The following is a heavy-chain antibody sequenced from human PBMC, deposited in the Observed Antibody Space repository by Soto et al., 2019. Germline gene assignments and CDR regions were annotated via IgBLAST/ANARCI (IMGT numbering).Heavy chain of an antibody. V-gene: IGHV3-33*01. Sequence: HPRGSLRLSGAAPGFTVSSYGMNWVRQAPGKGLEWVAVIWYDGSNKYYADSVKGRFTISRDNSKNTLYLQMNSLRAEDTAVYYCASQNYYDSSGYYHYYYYYGMDVWGQGTTVTVSS. CDR1: GFTVSSYG. CDR3: ASQNYYDSSGYYHYYYYYGMDV. J-gene: IGHJ6*02. D-gene: IGHD3-22*01. CDR2: IWYDGSNK.